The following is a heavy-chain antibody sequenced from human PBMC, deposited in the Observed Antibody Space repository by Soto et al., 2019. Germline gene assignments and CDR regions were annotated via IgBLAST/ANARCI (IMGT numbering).Heavy chain of an antibody. CDR2: IQYRGST. CDR1: DDSITSGAYY. CDR3: ARHYMVRGDHYYYYMDV. Sequence: PSETLSLTCTVSDDSITSGAYYWGLIRQPPGKGLEWIGTIQYRGSTYYNPSLKSRVTMSLDTSKNQYSLRLSSVTAADTAVYYCARHYMVRGDHYYYYMDVWGKGTTVTVSS. D-gene: IGHD3-10*01. V-gene: IGHV4-39*01. J-gene: IGHJ6*03.